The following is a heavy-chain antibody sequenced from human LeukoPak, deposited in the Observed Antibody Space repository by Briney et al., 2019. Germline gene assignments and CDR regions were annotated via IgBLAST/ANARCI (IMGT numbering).Heavy chain of an antibody. V-gene: IGHV3-73*01. J-gene: IGHJ4*02. Sequence: GGSLRLSCAASGFTFSGSAMHWVRQASGKGLEWVGRIRSKANSYATTYAASVKGRFTISRDDSKSTAYLQMNSLKTEDTAVYYCAREVVAGTDYWGQGTLVTVSS. CDR3: AREVVAGTDY. CDR2: IRSKANSYAT. CDR1: GFTFSGSA. D-gene: IGHD2-15*01.